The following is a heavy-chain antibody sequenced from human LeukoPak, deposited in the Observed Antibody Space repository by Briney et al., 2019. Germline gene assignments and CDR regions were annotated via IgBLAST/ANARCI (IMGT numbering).Heavy chain of an antibody. CDR3: ARLVLGATAYFDC. CDR1: GGSISNYY. V-gene: IGHV4-59*08. CDR2: IYYSGST. D-gene: IGHD1-26*01. Sequence: SETLSLTCSVSGGSISNYYWSWIRQPPGKGLEWIGYIYYSGSTNYNPSLKSRVTISVDTSKNQLSLKLSSVTAADTAVYYCARLVLGATAYFDCWGQGTLVTVSS. J-gene: IGHJ4*02.